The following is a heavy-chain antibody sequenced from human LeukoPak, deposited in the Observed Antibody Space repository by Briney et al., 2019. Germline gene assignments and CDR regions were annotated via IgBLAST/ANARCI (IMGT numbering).Heavy chain of an antibody. Sequence: PSETLSLTCTVSGGSISSSSYYWGWIRQPPGKGLEWIGEINHSGSTNYNPSLKSRVTISVDTSKNQFSLKLSSMTAADTAVYYCATRATLLLKFWGQGTLVTVSS. J-gene: IGHJ1*01. CDR2: INHSGST. CDR3: ATRATLLLKF. D-gene: IGHD2-15*01. V-gene: IGHV4-39*07. CDR1: GGSISSSSYY.